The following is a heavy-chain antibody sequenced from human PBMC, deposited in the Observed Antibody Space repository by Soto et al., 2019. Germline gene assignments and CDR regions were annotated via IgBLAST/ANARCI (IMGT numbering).Heavy chain of an antibody. CDR2: INAGNGNT. CDR3: ARDRPGYCSGGSCFDLDY. CDR1: GYTFTSYA. J-gene: IGHJ4*02. Sequence: ASVKVSCKASGYTFTSYAMHWVRQAPGQRLERMGWINAGNGNTKYSQKFQGRVTITRDTSASTSYMELSSLRSEDTALYYFARDRPGYCSGGSCFDLDYWGQGT. V-gene: IGHV1-3*01. D-gene: IGHD2-15*01.